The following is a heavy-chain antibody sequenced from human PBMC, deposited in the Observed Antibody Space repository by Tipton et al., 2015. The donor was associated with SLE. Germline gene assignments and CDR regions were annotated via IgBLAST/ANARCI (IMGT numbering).Heavy chain of an antibody. CDR1: GYSVTSYW. J-gene: IGHJ5*01. Sequence: QSGPEVKKPGDSLKISCKGSGYSVTSYWIGWVRQMPGKGLEYMGSIYPADSDTRYSPSFEGQVTISVDKSIDTAYLQWSSLKASDTAMYYCAGIYSSSWYGRWFDSWGQGTLVTVSS. CDR3: AGIYSSSWYGRWFDS. D-gene: IGHD6-13*01. V-gene: IGHV5-51*03. CDR2: IYPADSDT.